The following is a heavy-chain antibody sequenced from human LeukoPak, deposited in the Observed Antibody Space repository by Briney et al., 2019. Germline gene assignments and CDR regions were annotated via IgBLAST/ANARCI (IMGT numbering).Heavy chain of an antibody. V-gene: IGHV4-4*07. CDR1: GGSISSYY. D-gene: IGHD3-22*01. CDR3: ARDRYYYDSSARYFDY. Sequence: SETLSLTCTVSGGSISSYYWSWIRQPAGKGLEWIGRVHTSGSTNYSPSLKSRVTMSVDTSKNQFSLKLSSVTAADTAVYYCARDRYYYDSSARYFDYWGQGTLVTVSS. J-gene: IGHJ4*02. CDR2: VHTSGST.